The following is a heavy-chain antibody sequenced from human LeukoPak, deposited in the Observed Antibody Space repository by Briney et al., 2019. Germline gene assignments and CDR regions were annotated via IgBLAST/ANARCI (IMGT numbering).Heavy chain of an antibody. CDR2: IYHSGST. Sequence: KPSETLSLTCIVSVYSISSVYSWGWIRQPPGKGLEWIGTIYHSGSTYYNPSLKSRVTISVDTSKNHSSLKLSSVPAADTAVYYCARASHDYGDYSHFDYWGQGTLVTVSS. D-gene: IGHD4-17*01. V-gene: IGHV4-38-2*02. J-gene: IGHJ4*02. CDR1: VYSISSVYS. CDR3: ARASHDYGDYSHFDY.